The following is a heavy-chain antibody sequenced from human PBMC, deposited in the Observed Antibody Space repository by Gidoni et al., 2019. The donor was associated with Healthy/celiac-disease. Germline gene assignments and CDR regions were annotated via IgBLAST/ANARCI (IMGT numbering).Heavy chain of an antibody. Sequence: QVQLQESGPGLVKPSQTLSLTCTFSGGSISSGGYYWSWIRQHPGKGLEWIGYIYYSGSTYYNPSLKSRVTISVDTSKNQFSLKLSSVTAADTAVYYCARDPTYDILTGRPYYMDVWGKGTTVTVSS. CDR3: ARDPTYDILTGRPYYMDV. J-gene: IGHJ6*03. V-gene: IGHV4-31*03. CDR2: IYYSGST. CDR1: GGSISSGGYY. D-gene: IGHD3-9*01.